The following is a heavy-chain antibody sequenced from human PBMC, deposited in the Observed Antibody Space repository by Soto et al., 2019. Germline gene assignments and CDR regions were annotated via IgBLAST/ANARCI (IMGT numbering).Heavy chain of an antibody. D-gene: IGHD3-22*01. CDR2: IWYDGSNK. CDR3: ARDAARDDSSGHYSGSGMDV. CDR1: GFTFSSYG. J-gene: IGHJ6*02. V-gene: IGHV3-33*01. Sequence: PGGSLRLSCAASGFTFSSYGMHWVRQAPGKGLEWVAVIWYDGSNKYYADSVKGRFTISRDNSKNTLYLQMNSLRAEDTAVYYCARDAARDDSSGHYSGSGMDVWGQGTTVTVSS.